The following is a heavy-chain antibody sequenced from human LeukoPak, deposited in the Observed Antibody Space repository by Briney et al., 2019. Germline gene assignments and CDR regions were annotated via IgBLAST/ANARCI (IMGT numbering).Heavy chain of an antibody. CDR2: ISGSGGST. CDR3: AKALSSPGPMEVGRLTTFDY. CDR1: GFTFSSYA. V-gene: IGHV3-23*01. D-gene: IGHD6-25*01. J-gene: IGHJ4*02. Sequence: TGGSLRLSCAASGFTFSSYAMSWVRQAPGKGLEWVSAISGSGGSTYYADSVKGRFTISRDNSKNTLYLQMNSLRAEDTAVYYCAKALSSPGPMEVGRLTTFDYWGQGTLVTVSS.